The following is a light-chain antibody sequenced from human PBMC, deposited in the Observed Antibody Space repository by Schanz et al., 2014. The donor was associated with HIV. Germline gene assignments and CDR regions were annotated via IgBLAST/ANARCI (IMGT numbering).Light chain of an antibody. Sequence: QSALTQPASLSGSPGQSITISCTGTSIDVGGYDYVSWYQKHPDKAPRLIIYDVSNRPSGVSSRFSGSKSGNTASLTISGLQAEDEADYYCSSYTSSSTYVVFGGGTKLTVL. CDR2: DVS. J-gene: IGLJ2*01. V-gene: IGLV2-14*03. CDR1: SIDVGGYDY. CDR3: SSYTSSSTYVV.